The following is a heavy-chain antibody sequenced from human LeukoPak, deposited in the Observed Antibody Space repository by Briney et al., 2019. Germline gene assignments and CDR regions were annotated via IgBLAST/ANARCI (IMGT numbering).Heavy chain of an antibody. D-gene: IGHD1-1*01. CDR2: INNDGSSA. Sequence: PGGSLRLSCAASGFTFNNYWIHWVRQVPGKGLVWVSRINNDGSSASYVDSVKGRFTISRDNAKNTLFLQMNSLRAEDTAVYYCARRGTGHGMDVWGQGTPVIVSS. CDR3: ARRGTGHGMDV. V-gene: IGHV3-74*01. CDR1: GFTFNNYW. J-gene: IGHJ6*02.